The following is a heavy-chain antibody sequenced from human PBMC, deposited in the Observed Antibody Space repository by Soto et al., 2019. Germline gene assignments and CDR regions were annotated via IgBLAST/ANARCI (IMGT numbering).Heavy chain of an antibody. CDR2: ISAYNGNT. CDR1: GYTFTSYG. Sequence: QVQLVQSGAEVKKPGASVKVSCKASGYTFTSYGISWVRQAPGQGLEWMGWISAYNGNTNYAQKLQGRVTMTTDTSTSTAYMELRSLRSDDTAVYYCARVMGFRGRDGSTSCSDYWGQGTLVTVSS. D-gene: IGHD2-2*01. J-gene: IGHJ4*02. V-gene: IGHV1-18*04. CDR3: ARVMGFRGRDGSTSCSDY.